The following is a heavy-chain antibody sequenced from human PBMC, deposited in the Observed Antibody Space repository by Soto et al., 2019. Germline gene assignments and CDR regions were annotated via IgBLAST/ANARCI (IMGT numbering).Heavy chain of an antibody. CDR3: ARDVQLQSFDS. D-gene: IGHD1-1*01. V-gene: IGHV3-74*01. CDR2: INSDGRRT. J-gene: IGHJ4*02. CDR1: GFTFGDYW. Sequence: EVQLVESGGDLVQPGGSLRLSCAASGFTFGDYWMHWVRQAPGKGLVWVSRINSDGRRTSYADSVKGRFTISRDNAKNTLYLQMNSLRAEDTVLYYCARDVQLQSFDSWGQGTLVTVSS.